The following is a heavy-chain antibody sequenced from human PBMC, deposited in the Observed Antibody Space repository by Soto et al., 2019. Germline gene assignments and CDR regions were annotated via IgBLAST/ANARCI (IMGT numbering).Heavy chain of an antibody. J-gene: IGHJ4*02. CDR3: VRPSTY. CDR1: GFAVNSDY. D-gene: IGHD2-2*01. CDR2: IFGGGAT. V-gene: IGHV3-53*01. Sequence: EVQLVASGGGLIQPGGSLRLSCAASGFAVNSDYMSWVRQAPGKGLEWVSVIFGGGATKYSDSVKGRFTISRDNSKNTVFLQMNTRRAEDTAVYYCVRPSTYWGQGTRVIVSS.